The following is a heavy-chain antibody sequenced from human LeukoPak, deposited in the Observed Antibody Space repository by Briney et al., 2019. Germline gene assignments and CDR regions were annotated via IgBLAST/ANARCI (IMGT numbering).Heavy chain of an antibody. V-gene: IGHV3-7*03. J-gene: IGHJ4*02. CDR3: AREAVRSFDN. CDR2: IKQDGSEE. CDR1: GFMFSSYW. Sequence: GGSLRLSWAASGFMFSSYWMTWVRQAPGKGLEWVANIKQDGSEEYYMSSVRGRFTISRDNAKNSLYLQMNNVRAEDTAVYYCAREAVRSFDNWGQGTLVTVSS. D-gene: IGHD6-19*01.